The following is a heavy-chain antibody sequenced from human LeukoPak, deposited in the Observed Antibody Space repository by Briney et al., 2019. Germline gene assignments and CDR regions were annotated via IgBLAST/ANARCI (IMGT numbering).Heavy chain of an antibody. V-gene: IGHV4-30-4*01. D-gene: IGHD3-16*02. CDR3: AREPYDYVWGSYPVGYFDY. J-gene: IGHJ4*02. CDR2: IYYSGST. Sequence: SETLSLTCTVSGGSISSGDYYRSWIRQPPGKGLEWIGYIYYSGSTYYNPSLKSRVTISVDTSKNQFSLKLSSVTAADTAVYYCAREPYDYVWGSYPVGYFDYWGQGTLVTVSS. CDR1: GGSISSGDYY.